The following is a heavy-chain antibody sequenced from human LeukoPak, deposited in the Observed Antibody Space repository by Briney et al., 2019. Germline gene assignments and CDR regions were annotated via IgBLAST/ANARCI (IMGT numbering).Heavy chain of an antibody. D-gene: IGHD5-18*01. CDR3: AKDTASPFDY. CDR1: GFTFSSYG. J-gene: IGHJ4*02. V-gene: IGHV3-23*01. Sequence: GGSLRLSCAASGFTFSSYGMSWARQAPGKGLEWVSAISGSGGSTYYADSVKGRLTISRDNSKNTLYLQMNSLRAEDTAVYYCAKDTASPFDYWGQGTLVTVSS. CDR2: ISGSGGST.